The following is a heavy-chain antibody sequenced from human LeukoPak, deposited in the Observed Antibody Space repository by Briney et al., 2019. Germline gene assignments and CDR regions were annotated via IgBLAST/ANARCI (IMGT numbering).Heavy chain of an antibody. CDR1: GFTFSSYA. CDR3: ARAPPESGYYYYMDV. D-gene: IGHD1-26*01. V-gene: IGHV3-74*01. J-gene: IGHJ6*03. Sequence: PGRSLRLSCAASGFTFSSYAMHWVRQAPGKGLVWVSRINSDGSSTSYADSVKGRFTISRDNAKNTLYLQMNSLRAEDTAVYYCARAPPESGYYYYMDVWGKGTTVTVSS. CDR2: INSDGSST.